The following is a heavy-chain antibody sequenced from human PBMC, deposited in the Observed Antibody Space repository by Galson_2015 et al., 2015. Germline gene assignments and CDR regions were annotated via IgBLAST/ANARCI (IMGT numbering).Heavy chain of an antibody. Sequence: SLRLSCAASGFTFSTHWMSWVRQAPGKGLEWVANIKRDGSEEYYADSVKGRFTISRDNAQNSLYLQMNSLRTDDTAVYYCASIIQPRPGYYFDYWGQGTLVTVSS. D-gene: IGHD6-6*01. CDR1: GFTFSTHW. V-gene: IGHV3-7*02. CDR3: ASIIQPRPGYYFDY. CDR2: IKRDGSEE. J-gene: IGHJ4*02.